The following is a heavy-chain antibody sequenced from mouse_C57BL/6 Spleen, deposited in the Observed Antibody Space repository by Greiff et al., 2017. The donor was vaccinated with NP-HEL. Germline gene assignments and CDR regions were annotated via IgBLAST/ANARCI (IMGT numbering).Heavy chain of an antibody. CDR3: ARSNSNAYYAMDY. CDR2: IYPRDGST. CDR1: GYTFTSYD. V-gene: IGHV1-85*01. Sequence: QVQLQQFGPELVKPGASVKLSCKASGYTFTSYDINWVKQRPGQGLEWIGWIYPRDGSTKYNEKFKGKATLTVDTSSSTAYMELHSLTSEDSAVYFCARSNSNAYYAMDYWGQGTSVTVSS. D-gene: IGHD2-5*01. J-gene: IGHJ4*01.